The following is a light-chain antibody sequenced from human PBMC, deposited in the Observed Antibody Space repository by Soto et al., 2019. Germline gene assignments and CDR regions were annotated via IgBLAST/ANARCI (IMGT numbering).Light chain of an antibody. J-gene: IGKJ1*01. Sequence: EIVWTQSPGTLSLSPGERATLSCRASQSVSSSYLAWYQQKPGQAPRLLIYGASSRASGLPDRFSGSGSVTDFTLTISRLEPEDFAVYYCQQYGSSSETFGQGTKVEIK. CDR1: QSVSSSY. V-gene: IGKV3-20*01. CDR2: GAS. CDR3: QQYGSSSET.